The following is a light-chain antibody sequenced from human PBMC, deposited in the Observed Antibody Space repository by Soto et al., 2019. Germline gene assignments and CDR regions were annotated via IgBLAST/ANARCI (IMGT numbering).Light chain of an antibody. CDR2: EVS. CDR1: SSDVGGYNY. Sequence: QSVLTQPASVSGSPGQSITISCTGTSSDVGGYNYVSWYQQHPGKAPKLMIYEVSNRASGVSNRFSGSKSGNTASLTISGLQAEDETDYYCSSYTSSSTPYVFGTGTKVTAL. CDR3: SSYTSSSTPYV. V-gene: IGLV2-14*01. J-gene: IGLJ1*01.